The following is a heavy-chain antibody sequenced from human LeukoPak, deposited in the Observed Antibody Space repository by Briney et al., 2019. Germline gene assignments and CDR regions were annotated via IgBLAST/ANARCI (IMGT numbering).Heavy chain of an antibody. J-gene: IGHJ4*02. V-gene: IGHV3-23*01. D-gene: IGHD3-10*01. Sequence: GGTLIPSCAASGITFSSHGMSWLRKAPGKGLEWVSTISRSGDYTYYADSVKGRFTISRDNSKNTLYLQRNSLRSDNAAVYCSAKVTYGSGTYGAFDSWGQGTLVTVSS. CDR1: GITFSSHG. CDR2: ISRSGDYT. CDR3: AKVTYGSGTYGAFDS.